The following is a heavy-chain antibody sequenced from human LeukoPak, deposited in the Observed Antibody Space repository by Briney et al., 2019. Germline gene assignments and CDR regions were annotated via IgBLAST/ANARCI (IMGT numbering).Heavy chain of an antibody. J-gene: IGHJ5*02. CDR3: ARGSTTPNVNWFDP. CDR2: ISANYGHT. CDR1: GYTFSSYG. D-gene: IGHD4-17*01. Sequence: GASVKVSCKASGYTFSSYGITWVRQAPGQGLEWMGWISANYGHTNYAQKFQGRVTMTTDTSTNRAYMELRSLRSDDTALYYCARGSTTPNVNWFDPWGQGTLVTVSS. V-gene: IGHV1-18*01.